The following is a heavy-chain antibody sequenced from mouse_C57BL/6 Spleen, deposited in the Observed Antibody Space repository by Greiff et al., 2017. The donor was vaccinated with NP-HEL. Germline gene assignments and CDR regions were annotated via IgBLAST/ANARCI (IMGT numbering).Heavy chain of an antibody. CDR2: IDPSDSYT. D-gene: IGHD4-1*01. CDR3: ARGLGPLFDY. V-gene: IGHV1-50*01. Sequence: VQLQQPGAELVKPGASVKLSCKASGYTFTSYWMQWVKQRPGQGLEWIGEIDPSDSYTNYNQKFKGKATLTVDTSSSTAYMQLSSLTSEDSAVYYCARGLGPLFDYWGQGTTLTVSS. CDR1: GYTFTSYW. J-gene: IGHJ2*01.